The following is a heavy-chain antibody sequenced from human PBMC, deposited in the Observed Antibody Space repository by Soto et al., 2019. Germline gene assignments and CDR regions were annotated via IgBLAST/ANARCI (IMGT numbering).Heavy chain of an antibody. CDR2: ISSSSSYI. D-gene: IGHD4-4*01. CDR1: GFTFSSYS. Sequence: EVQLVESGGGLVKPGGSLRLSCAASGFTFSSYSMNWVRQAPGKGLEWVSSISSSSSYIYYAHSVKDRFTISRDNAKNSLYLQMNSLRVEDTAVYYCARSLIDYSNYVYYGMDVWGQGTTVTVSS. CDR3: ARSLIDYSNYVYYGMDV. V-gene: IGHV3-21*01. J-gene: IGHJ6*02.